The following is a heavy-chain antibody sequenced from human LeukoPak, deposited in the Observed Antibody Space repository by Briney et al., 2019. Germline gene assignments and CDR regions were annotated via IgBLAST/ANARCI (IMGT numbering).Heavy chain of an antibody. CDR2: IYTSGTT. V-gene: IGHV4-4*07. D-gene: IGHD2-2*01. CDR3: ARDSGDCSSTSCLLYGMDV. J-gene: IGHJ6*02. CDR1: GGSINSYY. Sequence: SETLSLTCTVSGGSINSYYCSWIRQPAGKGLEWIGRIYTSGTTNYNPSLKSRVTMSVDTSKNQFSLKLSSVTAADTAVYYCARDSGDCSSTSCLLYGMDVWGQGTTVTVSS.